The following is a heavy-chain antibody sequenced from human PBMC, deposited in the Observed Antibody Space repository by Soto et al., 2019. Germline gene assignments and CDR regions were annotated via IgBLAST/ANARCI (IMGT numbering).Heavy chain of an antibody. Sequence: ASVKVSCKASGYTFTGYAMHWVRQAPGQRLEWMGWINPNSGGTNYAQKFQGWVTMTRDTSISTAYMELSRLRSDDTAVYYCAREYSSGWYSHSAYYYFDYWGQGTLVTVSS. CDR3: AREYSSGWYSHSAYYYFDY. CDR1: GYTFTGYA. V-gene: IGHV1-2*04. CDR2: INPNSGGT. J-gene: IGHJ4*02. D-gene: IGHD6-19*01.